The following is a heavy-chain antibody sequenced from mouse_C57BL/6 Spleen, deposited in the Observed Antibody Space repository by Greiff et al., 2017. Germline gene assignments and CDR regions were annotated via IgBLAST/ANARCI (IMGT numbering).Heavy chain of an antibody. CDR1: GYTFTDYY. CDR3: ARSDGTKYFDY. CDR2: INPYNGGT. Sequence: VQLQQSGPVLVKPGASVKMSCKASGYTFTDYYMNWVKQSHGKSLEWIGVINPYNGGTSYNQKFKGKATLTVDKSSSTAYMELNSLTSEDSAVXYCARSDGTKYFDYWGQGTTLTVSS. V-gene: IGHV1-19*01. J-gene: IGHJ2*01. D-gene: IGHD2-3*01.